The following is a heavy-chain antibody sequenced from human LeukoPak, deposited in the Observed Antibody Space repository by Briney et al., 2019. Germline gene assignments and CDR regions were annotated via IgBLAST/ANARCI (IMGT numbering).Heavy chain of an antibody. CDR3: AIFLETTMVRGIDY. CDR2: IYYSGST. D-gene: IGHD3-10*01. J-gene: IGHJ4*02. V-gene: IGHV4-30-4*01. CDR1: GGSISSGDYY. Sequence: SETLSLTCTVSGGSISSGDYYWSWIRQPPGKGLEWIGYIYYSGSTHYNPSLKSRVTISVDTSKNQFSLKLSSVTAADTAVYYCAIFLETTMVRGIDYWGQGTLVNVSS.